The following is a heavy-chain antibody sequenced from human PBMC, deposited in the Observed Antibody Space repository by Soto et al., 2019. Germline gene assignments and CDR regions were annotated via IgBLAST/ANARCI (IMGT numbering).Heavy chain of an antibody. J-gene: IGHJ4*02. V-gene: IGHV1-18*01. CDR3: ARGRYGDY. Sequence: QVHLVQSGAEVKKPGASVKVSCKGSGYGFTTYGITWVRQAPGQGLERMAWISAHNGNTNYAQKLQGRVTVTRETSTSTAYMELRSLRSADTAVYYCARGRYGDYWGQGALVTVSS. CDR2: ISAHNGNT. CDR1: GYGFTTYG. D-gene: IGHD1-1*01.